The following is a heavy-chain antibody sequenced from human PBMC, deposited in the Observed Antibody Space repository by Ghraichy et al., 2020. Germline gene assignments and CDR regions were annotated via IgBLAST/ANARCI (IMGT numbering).Heavy chain of an antibody. J-gene: IGHJ5*02. V-gene: IGHV3-23*01. Sequence: GGSLRLSCAASGFTFSSYAMSWVRQAPGKGLEWVSAISGSGGSTYYADSVKGRFTISRDNSKNTLYLQMNSLRAEDTAVYYCAKGVRGCSGGSCLLDPWGQGTLVTVSS. CDR3: AKGVRGCSGGSCLLDP. D-gene: IGHD2-15*01. CDR1: GFTFSSYA. CDR2: ISGSGGST.